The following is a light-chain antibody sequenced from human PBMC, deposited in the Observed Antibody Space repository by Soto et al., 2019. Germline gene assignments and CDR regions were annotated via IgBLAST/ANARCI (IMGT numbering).Light chain of an antibody. CDR1: QSVSSN. CDR3: QQYNNWSMYT. CDR2: GAS. Sequence: EIVMTQSPATLSVSPGERATLSCRASQSVSSNLAWYQQKPGQAPRLLIYGASTRATGIPARFSGSGSGTEFTLTNSSLQSEDFAVYYCQQYNNWSMYTFGQGTKLEIK. V-gene: IGKV3-15*01. J-gene: IGKJ2*01.